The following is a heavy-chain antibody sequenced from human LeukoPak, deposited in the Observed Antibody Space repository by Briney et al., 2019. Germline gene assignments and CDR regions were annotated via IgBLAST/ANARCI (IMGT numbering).Heavy chain of an antibody. CDR2: ISAYNGNT. V-gene: IGHV1-18*04. CDR1: GYAFTGYY. Sequence: ASVKVSCKASGYAFTGYYMHWVRQAPGQGLEWMGWISAYNGNTNYAQKLQGRVTMTTDTSTSTAYMELRSLRSDDTAVYYCARDGGGVLEPHNWGQGTLVTVSS. D-gene: IGHD1-1*01. J-gene: IGHJ4*02. CDR3: ARDGGGVLEPHN.